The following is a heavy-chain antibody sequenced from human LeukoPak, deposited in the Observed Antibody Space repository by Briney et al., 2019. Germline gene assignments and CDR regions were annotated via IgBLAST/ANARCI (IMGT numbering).Heavy chain of an antibody. CDR1: GGSIDTYY. CDR3: ARGTQWLVPTTFDY. D-gene: IGHD6-19*01. Sequence: SGTLSLTCTVSGGSIDTYYWSWIRQPPGKGLEWIGYVYYSGSATYSPSLKSRVTTSVDTSKNQFSLKMSSVTAADTAVYYCARGTQWLVPTTFDYWGQGILVTVSS. CDR2: VYYSGSA. V-gene: IGHV4-59*01. J-gene: IGHJ4*02.